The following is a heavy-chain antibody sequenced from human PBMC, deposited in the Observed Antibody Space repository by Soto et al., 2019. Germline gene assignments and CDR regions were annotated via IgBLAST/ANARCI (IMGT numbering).Heavy chain of an antibody. CDR2: IYHSGST. J-gene: IGHJ4*02. V-gene: IGHV4-30-2*01. CDR3: VRVPDY. Sequence: QPQLQESGSGLVKPSQTLSLTCAVSGGSISSGGYSWSWIGQPPGKGLEWIGYIYHSGSTYYNPSLKGRVTTSVDRPKTQFSLKLSSVTAADTAVYYCVRVPDYWGQGTLVTVSS. CDR1: GGSISSGGYS.